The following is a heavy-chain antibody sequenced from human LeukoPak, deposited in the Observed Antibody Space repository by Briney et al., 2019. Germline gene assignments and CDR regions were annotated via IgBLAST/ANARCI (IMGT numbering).Heavy chain of an antibody. CDR1: GGSISGYY. J-gene: IGHJ5*02. D-gene: IGHD3-10*01. Sequence: SETLSLTCTVSGGSISGYYWNWIRQPPGKGLEWIGYIYSSGVTKYNVSLKSRVTMSVDTSKKQFSLRLSSVTAADTAVYYCARARPVYGSGRTDWFDPWGQGTLVTVSS. CDR3: ARARPVYGSGRTDWFDP. V-gene: IGHV4-59*01. CDR2: IYSSGVT.